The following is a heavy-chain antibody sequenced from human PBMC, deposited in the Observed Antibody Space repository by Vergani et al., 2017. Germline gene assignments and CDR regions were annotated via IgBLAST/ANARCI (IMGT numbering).Heavy chain of an antibody. D-gene: IGHD6-19*01. CDR3: ARDKSVAGTEIFDY. V-gene: IGHV4-59*01. CDR2: IYYSGST. CDR1: GGSISSYY. Sequence: QVQLQKSGPGLVKPSETLSLTCTVSGGSISSYYWSWIRQPPGKGLEWVGYIYYSGSTNYNPSLKSRVTISVDTSKNQFSLKLSSVTAADTAVYYCARDKSVAGTEIFDYWGQGTLVTVSS. J-gene: IGHJ4*02.